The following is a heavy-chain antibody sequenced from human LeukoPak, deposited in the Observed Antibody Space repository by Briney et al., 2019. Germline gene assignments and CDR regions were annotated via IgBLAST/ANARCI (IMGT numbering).Heavy chain of an antibody. Sequence: WMGWISAYNGNTNYAQKLQGRVTMTTDTSTSTAYMELRSLRSDDTAVYYCARFSPYGGYRYWGQGTLVTVSS. CDR2: ISAYNGNT. CDR3: ARFSPYGGYRY. V-gene: IGHV1-18*01. J-gene: IGHJ4*02. D-gene: IGHD5-12*01.